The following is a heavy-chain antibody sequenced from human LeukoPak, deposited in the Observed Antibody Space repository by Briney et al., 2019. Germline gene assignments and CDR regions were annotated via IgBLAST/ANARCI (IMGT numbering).Heavy chain of an antibody. Sequence: SGGSLRLSCAASGFTFSSYSMNWVRQAPGKGLEWVSSISSSSSYIYYADSVKGRFTISRDNAKNSLYLQMNSLRVEDTAVFYCARDRGGTDDFWSGYYTGYFDYWGQGTLVTVSS. CDR3: ARDRGGTDDFWSGYYTGYFDY. CDR1: GFTFSSYS. D-gene: IGHD3-3*01. CDR2: ISSSSSYI. V-gene: IGHV3-21*01. J-gene: IGHJ4*02.